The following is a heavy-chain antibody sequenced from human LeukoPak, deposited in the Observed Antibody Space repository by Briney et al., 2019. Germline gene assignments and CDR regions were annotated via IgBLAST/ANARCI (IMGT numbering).Heavy chain of an antibody. J-gene: IGHJ4*02. CDR3: ARGVRYSSGWYGEYYFDY. D-gene: IGHD6-19*01. CDR1: GDSISSSSYY. Sequence: SETLSLTCTVSGDSISSSSYYWGWIRQPPGKGLEWIGSIYYRGSTYYNPSLKSRVTISVDTSKNQFSLKLSSVTAADTAVYYCARGVRYSSGWYGEYYFDYWGQGTLVTVSP. V-gene: IGHV4-39*01. CDR2: IYYRGST.